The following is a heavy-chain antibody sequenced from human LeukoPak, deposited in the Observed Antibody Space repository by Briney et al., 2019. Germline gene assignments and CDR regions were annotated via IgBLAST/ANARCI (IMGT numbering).Heavy chain of an antibody. J-gene: IGHJ4*02. CDR3: AHKRAAAGLGVVFDC. CDR1: GFNVNSNY. CDR2: IYSGGST. V-gene: IGHV3-53*01. Sequence: GGSLRLSCAASGFNVNSNYMSWVRQAPGKGLEWVSVIYSGGSTYYADSVKGRFTISRDIFKNTLYLQMNSLRAEDTAMYYCAHKRAAAGLGVVFDCWGQGTLVTVSS. D-gene: IGHD6-19*01.